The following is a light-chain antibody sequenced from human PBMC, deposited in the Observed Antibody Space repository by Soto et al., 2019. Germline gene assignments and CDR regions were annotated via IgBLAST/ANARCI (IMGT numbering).Light chain of an antibody. J-gene: IGKJ4*01. CDR1: QSLLHSKGYNY. CDR3: MQALQAPLT. V-gene: IGKV2-28*01. CDR2: LGS. Sequence: DIVMTQFPLSLPVTPGEPASISCRSSQSLLHSKGYNYLDWYLQKPGQSPQLLIYLGSNRASGVPDRFSGSGSGTDFTLKSSRVEAEDVGVYYCMQALQAPLTVGGGTKVEIK.